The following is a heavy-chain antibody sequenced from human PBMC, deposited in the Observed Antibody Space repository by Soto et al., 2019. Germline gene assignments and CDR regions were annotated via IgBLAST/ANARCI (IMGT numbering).Heavy chain of an antibody. CDR3: ARFYRGYDVLGCDP. CDR2: IYYSGST. V-gene: IGHV4-61*01. CDR1: GGSVSCGCYV. Sequence: SETLSLTCTVSGGSVSCGCYVWSWIRQPPGKGLEWIGYIYYSGSTKYNPSLKNRLTISVATVKSQFSLKLSSATAADTAVYYCARFYRGYDVLGCDPWGQGNLVTVSS. J-gene: IGHJ5*02. D-gene: IGHD5-12*01.